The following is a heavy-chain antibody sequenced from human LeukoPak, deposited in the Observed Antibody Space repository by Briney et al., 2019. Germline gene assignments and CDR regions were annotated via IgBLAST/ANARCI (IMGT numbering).Heavy chain of an antibody. J-gene: IGHJ4*02. CDR3: ARGWSDYGDFHY. Sequence: ASVKVSCKASGYTFTGYYMHWVRQAPGQGLEWMGWINPNSGNTGYAQKFQGRVTMTRNTSISTAYMELSSLRSEDTAVYYCARGWSDYGDFHYWGQGTLVTVSS. CDR1: GYTFTGYY. D-gene: IGHD4-17*01. V-gene: IGHV1-8*02. CDR2: INPNSGNT.